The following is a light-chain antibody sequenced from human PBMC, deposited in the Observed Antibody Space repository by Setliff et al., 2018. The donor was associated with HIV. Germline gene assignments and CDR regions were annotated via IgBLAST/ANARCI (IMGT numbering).Light chain of an antibody. CDR1: ISDVGRYNL. Sequence: QSALTQPASVSGSPGQSITISCTGTISDVGRYNLVSWYQQHPCKAPKLMIYKATKRHSGFSNRFSGSKSGNTASLTISGLQAEDEADYYCCSNTGSNTYVFGTGTKVTVL. CDR2: KAT. J-gene: IGLJ1*01. CDR3: CSNTGSNTYV. V-gene: IGLV2-23*01.